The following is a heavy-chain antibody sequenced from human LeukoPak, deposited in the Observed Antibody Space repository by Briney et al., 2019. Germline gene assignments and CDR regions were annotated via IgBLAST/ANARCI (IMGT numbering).Heavy chain of an antibody. CDR1: GYTFTGYY. Sequence: GASVKVSCKASGYTFTGYYMHWVRQAPGQGLEWMGWINPNSGGTNYAQKFQGRVTMTRDTSISTAYMELSRLRSDDTAVYYCARGQGYWDPYYFDYWGQGTLVTASS. CDR2: INPNSGGT. V-gene: IGHV1-2*02. D-gene: IGHD2-8*02. CDR3: ARGQGYWDPYYFDY. J-gene: IGHJ4*02.